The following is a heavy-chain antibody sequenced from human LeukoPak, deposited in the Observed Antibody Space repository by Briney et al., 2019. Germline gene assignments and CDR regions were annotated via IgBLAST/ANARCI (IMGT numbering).Heavy chain of an antibody. CDR3: ARGLYDYVWGSYRLRSFDY. CDR1: GYTFTGYY. Sequence: GASVKVSCKASGYTFTGYYMHWVRQAPGQGLEWMGWINPNSGGTNYAQKFQGRVTMTRDTSISTAYMELSRLRSDDTAVYYCARGLYDYVWGSYRLRSFDYWGQGTLVTVSS. D-gene: IGHD3-16*02. CDR2: INPNSGGT. J-gene: IGHJ4*02. V-gene: IGHV1-2*02.